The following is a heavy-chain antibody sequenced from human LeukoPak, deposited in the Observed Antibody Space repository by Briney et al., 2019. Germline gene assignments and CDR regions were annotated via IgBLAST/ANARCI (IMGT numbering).Heavy chain of an antibody. D-gene: IGHD2-2*01. CDR1: GGSIGSTSYY. CDR2: VYYNGAT. Sequence: SETLSLTCSVSGGSIGSTSYYWGWIRQSPGRGPEWIGSVYYNGATHYNPSLKSRVTISVDTSKNQFSLELTSVTAADTAVYYCVRPIVPAAIGPWFDPWGQGTLVVVSS. J-gene: IGHJ5*02. V-gene: IGHV4-39*01. CDR3: VRPIVPAAIGPWFDP.